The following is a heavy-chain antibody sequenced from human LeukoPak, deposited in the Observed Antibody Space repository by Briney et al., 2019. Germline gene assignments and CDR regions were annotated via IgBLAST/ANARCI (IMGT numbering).Heavy chain of an antibody. J-gene: IGHJ3*02. Sequence: PGGSLRLSCAASGFTFSSYAMHWVRQAPGKGLEWVAVISYDGSNKYYADSVKGRFTIPRDNSKNTLYLQMNSLGAEDTAVYYCARVIAAAGDDAFDIWGQGTMVTVSS. CDR3: ARVIAAAGDDAFDI. CDR2: ISYDGSNK. CDR1: GFTFSSYA. V-gene: IGHV3-30-3*01. D-gene: IGHD6-13*01.